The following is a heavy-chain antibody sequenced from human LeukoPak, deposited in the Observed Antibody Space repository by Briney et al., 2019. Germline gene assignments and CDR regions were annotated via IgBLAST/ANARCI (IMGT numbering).Heavy chain of an antibody. V-gene: IGHV1-2*02. Sequence: ASVKVSCKASGYTFTGYYMHWVRQAPGQGLEWMGWINPNSGGTNYAQKFQGRVTMTRDTSISTAYMELSRLRSDDTAVYYCARANDYSNYPWFDPWGQGTLVTVSS. CDR3: ARANDYSNYPWFDP. CDR2: INPNSGGT. J-gene: IGHJ5*02. CDR1: GYTFTGYY. D-gene: IGHD4-11*01.